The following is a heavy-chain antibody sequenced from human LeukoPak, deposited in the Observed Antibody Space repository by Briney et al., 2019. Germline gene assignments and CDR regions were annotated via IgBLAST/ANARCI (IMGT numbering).Heavy chain of an antibody. D-gene: IGHD6-19*01. CDR3: AKDSLVGGWLVGYSFDS. V-gene: IGHV3-23*01. Sequence: GGSLRLSCSASGFTINSYGMHWVRQAPGKGLEWVSAISGSGGSTYYADSVKGRFTISRDNSKNTLFLQMNSLRAEDTAVYYCAKDSLVGGWLVGYSFDSWGQGTLVTVSS. J-gene: IGHJ4*02. CDR2: ISGSGGST. CDR1: GFTINSYG.